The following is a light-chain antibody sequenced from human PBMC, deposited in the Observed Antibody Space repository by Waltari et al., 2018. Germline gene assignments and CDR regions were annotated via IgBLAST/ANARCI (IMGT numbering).Light chain of an antibody. J-gene: IGKJ1*01. CDR2: KAS. V-gene: IGKV1-5*03. CDR1: QNITSW. CDR3: QHYNNYSPWT. Sequence: DIKMTQSPSTLSASVGDRVTITCRPSQNITSWLARYQQKPGKAPKLLIYKASSLESGVPSRFSGSGSGTEFTLTLTSLQPDDFVTYFCQHYNNYSPWTFGQGTNVEVK.